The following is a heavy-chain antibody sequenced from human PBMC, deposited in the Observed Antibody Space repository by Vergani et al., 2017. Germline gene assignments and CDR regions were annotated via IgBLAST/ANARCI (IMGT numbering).Heavy chain of an antibody. CDR3: ATGADYRDIVFDY. CDR2: INAGNGNT. CDR1: GYTFTSYA. D-gene: IGHD3-16*01. V-gene: IGHV1-3*01. J-gene: IGHJ4*02. Sequence: QVQLVQSGAEVKKPGASVKVSCKASGYTFTSYAMHWVRQAPGQRLEWMGWINAGNGNTKYSQKFQGRVTITRDTSASTAYMELSSLRSEDTAVYYCATGADYRDIVFDYWGQGTLVTVSS.